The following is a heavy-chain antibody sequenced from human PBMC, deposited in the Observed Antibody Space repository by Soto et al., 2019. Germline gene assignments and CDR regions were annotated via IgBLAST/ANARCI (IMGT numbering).Heavy chain of an antibody. CDR1: GFTFSSYG. CDR2: ISYDGSNK. CDR3: AKDFTLAAAGTSALGY. J-gene: IGHJ4*02. Sequence: GGSLRLSCAASGFTFSSYGMYWVRQAPGKGLEWVAVISYDGSNKYYADSVKGRFTISRDNSKNTLYLQMNSLRAEDTAVYYCAKDFTLAAAGTSALGYWGQGTLVTVSS. V-gene: IGHV3-30*18. D-gene: IGHD6-13*01.